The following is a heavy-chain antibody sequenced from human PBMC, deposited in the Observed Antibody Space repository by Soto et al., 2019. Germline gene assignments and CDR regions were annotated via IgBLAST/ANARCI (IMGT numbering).Heavy chain of an antibody. J-gene: IGHJ3*02. Sequence: GSVRLSCAASGFTFSSYWMSWVRQAPGRGLEWVANIKQDGSEKYYVDSVKGRFTISRDNAKNSLYLQMNSLRAEDTAVYYCARGGHAVITMTSAAFDIWGQGTMVTVSS. CDR3: ARGGHAVITMTSAAFDI. CDR2: IKQDGSEK. V-gene: IGHV3-7*01. CDR1: GFTFSSYW. D-gene: IGHD3-22*01.